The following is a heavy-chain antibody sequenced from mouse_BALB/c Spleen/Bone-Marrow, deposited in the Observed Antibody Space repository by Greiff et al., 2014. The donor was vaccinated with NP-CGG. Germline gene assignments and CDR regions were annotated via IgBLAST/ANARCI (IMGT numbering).Heavy chain of an antibody. CDR3: ARYPDYYGSSYAMDY. Sequence: EVQLQQSXPELVKPGASVKMSCKASGYTFTNYVMHWVKQKPGQGLEWIGYINPYNDGTKYNEKFKGKATLTSDKSSSTAYMELSSLTSEDSAVYYCARYPDYYGSSYAMDYWGQGTSVTVSS. CDR1: GYTFTNYV. J-gene: IGHJ4*01. V-gene: IGHV1-14*01. CDR2: INPYNDGT. D-gene: IGHD1-1*01.